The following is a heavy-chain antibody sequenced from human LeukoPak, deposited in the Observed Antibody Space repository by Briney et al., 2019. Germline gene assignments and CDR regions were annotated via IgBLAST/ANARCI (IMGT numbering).Heavy chain of an antibody. V-gene: IGHV3-74*01. CDR2: VNGDGSRT. D-gene: IGHD3-10*01. CDR1: GFTFSSYA. J-gene: IGHJ5*02. CDR3: ARDLDGSGNYHWFDP. Sequence: GGSLRLSCAASGFTFSSYAMSWVRQAPGKGLVWVSRVNGDGSRTSNADSVKGRLTISRDNAKNTLYLQMNSLRAEDTAVYYCARDLDGSGNYHWFDPWGQGTLVTVSS.